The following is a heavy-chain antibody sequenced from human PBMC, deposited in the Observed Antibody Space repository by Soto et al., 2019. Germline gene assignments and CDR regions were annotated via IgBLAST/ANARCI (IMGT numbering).Heavy chain of an antibody. D-gene: IGHD1-7*01. CDR2: IYTRGST. J-gene: IGHJ4*02. Sequence: PSETLSLTCPVSGAPITNFYWSWIRQSARKGLEWIGRIYTRGSTDYNPSLKSRVTMSIDTSKNQVSLTLTSVTAADTAVYYCASRDPGTSVDYWGQGTLVTVSS. CDR1: GAPITNFY. V-gene: IGHV4-4*07. CDR3: ASRDPGTSVDY.